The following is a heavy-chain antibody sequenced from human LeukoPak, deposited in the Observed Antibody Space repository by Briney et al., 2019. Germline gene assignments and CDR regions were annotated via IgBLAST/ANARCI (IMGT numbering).Heavy chain of an antibody. CDR3: AKDLLRSTDP. Sequence: GGSLRLSXAASGFTFDDYAMHWVRQAPGKGLEWVSLISWDGGSTYYADSVKGRFTISRDNSKNSLYLQMNSLRAEDTALYYCAKDLLRSTDPWGQGTLVTVSS. J-gene: IGHJ5*02. V-gene: IGHV3-43D*04. D-gene: IGHD2-15*01. CDR2: ISWDGGST. CDR1: GFTFDDYA.